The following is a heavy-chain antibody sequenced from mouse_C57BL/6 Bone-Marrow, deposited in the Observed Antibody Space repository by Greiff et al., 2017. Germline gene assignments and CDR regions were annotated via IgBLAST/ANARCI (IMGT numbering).Heavy chain of an antibody. J-gene: IGHJ4*01. CDR2: MHPNGGSP. CDR1: GYTFTNYW. V-gene: IGHV1-64*01. Sequence: QVQLKQPGAELVKPGASVKLSCKASGYTFTNYWMHWVKQRPGQGLEWIGMMHPNGGSPDYNEKFKSEAPLSVDKSSRTAYMELSSLTSEESAVYYCARSYDYDDYTMDYWGQGTSVTVSS. CDR3: ARSYDYDDYTMDY. D-gene: IGHD2-4*01.